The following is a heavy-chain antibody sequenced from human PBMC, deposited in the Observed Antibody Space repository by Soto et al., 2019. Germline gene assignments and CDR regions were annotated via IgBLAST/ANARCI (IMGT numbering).Heavy chain of an antibody. CDR2: ISGSGGST. J-gene: IGHJ3*02. V-gene: IGHV3-23*01. D-gene: IGHD3-9*01. Sequence: EVQLLESGGGLVQPGGSLRLSCAASGFTFSSYAMSWVRQAPGKGLEWVSAISGSGGSTYYADSVKGRFTISRDNSKNTLYLQMNSLRAEDTAVYYCAKLRGDYYYISNCLPFDIWGQGTMVTVSS. CDR3: AKLRGDYYYISNCLPFDI. CDR1: GFTFSSYA.